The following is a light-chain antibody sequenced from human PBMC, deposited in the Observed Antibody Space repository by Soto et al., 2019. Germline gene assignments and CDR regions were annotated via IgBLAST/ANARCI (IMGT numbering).Light chain of an antibody. CDR1: QSLRHINAYNY. J-gene: IGKJ4*01. Sequence: TPGEPAAISCRSSQSLRHINAYNYLDWYLQKXGXXXQXXXFLASNPASGVPDRFSGSGSGTDFTLKISRVEAEDFGVYYCIQTLQTRLTFGGGTKVDIK. CDR2: LAS. V-gene: IGKV2-28*01. CDR3: IQTLQTRLT.